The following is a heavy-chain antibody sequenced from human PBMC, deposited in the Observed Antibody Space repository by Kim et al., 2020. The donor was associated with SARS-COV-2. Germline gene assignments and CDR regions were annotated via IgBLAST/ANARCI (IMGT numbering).Heavy chain of an antibody. CDR2: IYYSGST. CDR3: ARAEDSAAPWWFDP. J-gene: IGHJ5*02. V-gene: IGHV4-59*08. CDR1: GGSISSYY. D-gene: IGHD2-15*01. Sequence: SETLSLTCTVSGGSISSYYWSWIRQPPGKGLEWIGYIYYSGSTNYNPSLKSRVTISVDTSKNQFSLKLSSVTAADTAVYYCARAEDSAAPWWFDPWGQGTLVTVSS.